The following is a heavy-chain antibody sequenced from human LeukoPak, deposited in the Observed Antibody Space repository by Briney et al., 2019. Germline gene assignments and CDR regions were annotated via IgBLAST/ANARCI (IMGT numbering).Heavy chain of an antibody. CDR2: IYSSDNT. CDR3: AGRRVLDASFDY. Sequence: HSGGSLRLSCAASGFTFSSYEMNWVRQAPGKGLEWVSVIYSSDNTYYIDSVKGRFTISRDNSKNTLYLQMNSLRAEDTAVYYCAGRRVLDASFDYWGQGTLVTVSS. CDR1: GFTFSSYE. J-gene: IGHJ4*02. D-gene: IGHD3-16*01. V-gene: IGHV3-66*02.